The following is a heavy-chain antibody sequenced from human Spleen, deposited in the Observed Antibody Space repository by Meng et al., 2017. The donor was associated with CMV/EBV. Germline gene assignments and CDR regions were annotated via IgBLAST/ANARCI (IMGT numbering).Heavy chain of an antibody. J-gene: IGHJ6*02. V-gene: IGHV4-61*01. D-gene: IGHD2-15*01. CDR1: GGSVSSGGSYF. Sequence: SETLSLTCTVSGGSVSSGGSYFWSWIRQPPGKGLEWIGYIYYTGSTNYNPSLKSRVTISVDTSKNQFSLKLSSVTSDDTALYYCARERLRGDGYCSGGKCYNYYYYSIMDVWGQGTTVTVSS. CDR3: ARERLRGDGYCSGGKCYNYYYYSIMDV. CDR2: IYYTGST.